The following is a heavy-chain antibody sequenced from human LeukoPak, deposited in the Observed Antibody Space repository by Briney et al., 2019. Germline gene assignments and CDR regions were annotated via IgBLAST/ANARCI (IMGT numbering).Heavy chain of an antibody. CDR1: GYTFTGYR. Sequence: ASVKVSCKASGYTFTGYRMHWVRQAPGQGLEWMGWINPNSGGTNYAQKFQGWVTMTRDTSISTAYMELSRLRSDDTAVYYCARGAAMAYFTFDYWGQGTLVTVSS. D-gene: IGHD5-18*01. V-gene: IGHV1-2*04. J-gene: IGHJ4*02. CDR2: INPNSGGT. CDR3: ARGAAMAYFTFDY.